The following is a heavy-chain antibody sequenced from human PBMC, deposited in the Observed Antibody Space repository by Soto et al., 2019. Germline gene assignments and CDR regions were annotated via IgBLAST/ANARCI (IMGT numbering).Heavy chain of an antibody. V-gene: IGHV3-30*18. J-gene: IGHJ6*02. Sequence: QVQLVESGGGVVQPGRSLRLSCAASGFTFSSYGMHWVRQAPGKGLEWVAVISYDGSNKYYADSVKGRFTISRDNSKNTVYLQMNSLRAEDTAVYYCAKWRYCSGGSCTPTRGGMDVWGQGTTVTVSS. CDR1: GFTFSSYG. CDR2: ISYDGSNK. D-gene: IGHD2-15*01. CDR3: AKWRYCSGGSCTPTRGGMDV.